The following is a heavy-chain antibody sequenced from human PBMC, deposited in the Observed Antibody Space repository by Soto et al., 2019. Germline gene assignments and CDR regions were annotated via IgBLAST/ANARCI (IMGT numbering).Heavy chain of an antibody. D-gene: IGHD2-21*02. CDR3: AKKRLMTAESRSFDS. CDR2: ISARSDRT. J-gene: IGHJ4*02. V-gene: IGHV3-23*01. CDR1: GFTISNYA. Sequence: VSLRHSCVASGFTISNYAVTRVRKATEKGLNWVSVISARSDRTYYADSVEGRFTISRDNSKNTLYLQMNSLRAEDTAVYYCAKKRLMTAESRSFDSWGQGTLVTVSS.